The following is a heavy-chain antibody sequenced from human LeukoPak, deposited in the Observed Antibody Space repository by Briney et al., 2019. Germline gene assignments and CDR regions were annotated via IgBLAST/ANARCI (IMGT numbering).Heavy chain of an antibody. CDR1: GYTFNGYY. CDR2: INPNSGGT. J-gene: IGHJ4*02. Sequence: VASVKVSCKASGYTFNGYYMHWVRQAPGQGLEWMGWINPNSGGTNYAQKFQGRVTMTRDTSISTAYMELSRLRSDDTAVYYCARGRITMVRGVISTFGYWGQGTLVTVSS. V-gene: IGHV1-2*02. CDR3: ARGRITMVRGVISTFGY. D-gene: IGHD3-10*01.